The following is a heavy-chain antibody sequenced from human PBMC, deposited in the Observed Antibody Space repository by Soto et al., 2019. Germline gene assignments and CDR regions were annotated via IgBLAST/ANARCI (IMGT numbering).Heavy chain of an antibody. V-gene: IGHV3-30*18. D-gene: IGHD1-26*01. Sequence: GGSLRLSCAASGFTFSSYGMHWVRQAPGKGLEWVAVISYDGSNKYYADSVKGRFTISRDNSKNTLYLQMNSLRAEDTAVYYCAKQGGRYLVPGDFDLWGRGTLVTVSS. J-gene: IGHJ2*01. CDR3: AKQGGRYLVPGDFDL. CDR1: GFTFSSYG. CDR2: ISYDGSNK.